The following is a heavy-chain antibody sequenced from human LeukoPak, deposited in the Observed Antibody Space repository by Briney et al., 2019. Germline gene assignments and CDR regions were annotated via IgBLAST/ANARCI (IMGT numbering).Heavy chain of an antibody. D-gene: IGHD2-21*01. J-gene: IGHJ4*02. V-gene: IGHV3-30*02. Sequence: GGSLRLSCAASGFTFSSYGMHWVRQAPGKGLEWVAFIRYDGSNTYYADSVRGRFTISRDNSRNTLYLQMDSLRSEDTAVYYCARDFFPIVDSTWYEIGYWGQGTLVTVSS. CDR1: GFTFSSYG. CDR2: IRYDGSNT. CDR3: ARDFFPIVDSTWYEIGY.